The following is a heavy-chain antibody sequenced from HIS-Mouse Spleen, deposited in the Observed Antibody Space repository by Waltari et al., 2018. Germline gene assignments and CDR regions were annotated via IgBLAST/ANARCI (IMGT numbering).Heavy chain of an antibody. CDR2: IFSNDEK. J-gene: IGHJ4*02. Sequence: QVTLKESGPVLVKPTETLTLTCTVSGFSLSNARMGVSWIRQPPGKALEWLAHIFSNDEKSYSTSLKSRLTISKDTSKSQVVLTMTNMDPVDTATYYCARITYYDFWSGSPPDYWGQGTLVTVSS. CDR3: ARITYYDFWSGSPPDY. V-gene: IGHV2-26*01. D-gene: IGHD3-3*01. CDR1: GFSLSNARMG.